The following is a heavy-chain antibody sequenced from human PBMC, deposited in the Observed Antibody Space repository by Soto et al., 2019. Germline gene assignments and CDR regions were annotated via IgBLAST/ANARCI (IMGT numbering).Heavy chain of an antibody. CDR1: GFTFSSYA. J-gene: IGHJ5*02. V-gene: IGHV3-23*01. CDR3: AKDPQPHSVTYRFDP. D-gene: IGHD4-17*01. Sequence: GGSLRLSCAASGFTFSSYAMSWVRQAPGKGLEWVSAISGSGGSTYYADSVKGRFTISRDNSKNTLYLQMNSLRAEDTAVYYCAKDPQPHSVTYRFDPWGQGTLGTVSS. CDR2: ISGSGGST.